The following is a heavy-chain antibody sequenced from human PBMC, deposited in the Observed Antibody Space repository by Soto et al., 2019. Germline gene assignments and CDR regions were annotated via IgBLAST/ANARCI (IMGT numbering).Heavy chain of an antibody. CDR2: GYCSGTT. Sequence: PSETLSLTCSVSGGSVSNKTYYWSWIRQPPGKRLEWIGYGYCSGTTNYNPSHKSRVTISVDLSKNQFSLRLSSVTTADTALYYCARTTAVPNTLRSRYFFDYWGQGTLVTVSS. CDR1: GGSVSNKTYY. CDR3: ARTTAVPNTLRSRYFFDY. D-gene: IGHD1-26*01. J-gene: IGHJ4*02. V-gene: IGHV4-61*01.